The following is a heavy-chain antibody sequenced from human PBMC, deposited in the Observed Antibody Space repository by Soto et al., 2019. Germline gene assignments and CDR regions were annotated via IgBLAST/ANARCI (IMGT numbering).Heavy chain of an antibody. D-gene: IGHD2-2*01. CDR1: GLPCMSCG. Sequence: PGADLRFSSGSSGLPCMSCGMQWVRQAPGKGLEWVAVIRYDGSNQYHADSVKGRFTLSRDNSKNTLYLQMDSLRAEDTAVYYCARDVWPSGCSRAGCSIFDYWGQGTLVTVSS. V-gene: IGHV3-33*08. CDR3: ARDVWPSGCSRAGCSIFDY. CDR2: IRYDGSNQ. J-gene: IGHJ4*02.